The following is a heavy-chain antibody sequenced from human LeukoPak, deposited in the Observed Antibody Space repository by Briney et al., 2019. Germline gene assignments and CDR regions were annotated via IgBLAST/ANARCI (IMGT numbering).Heavy chain of an antibody. D-gene: IGHD3-9*01. CDR2: ISWEGVST. CDR1: GFTFDDYA. J-gene: IGHJ4*02. V-gene: IGHV3-43D*04. Sequence: GGSLRLSWAASGFTFDDYAMHWVRQAPGKVLEWVSLISWEGVSTYYADSVKGRFTIARDNSNNSLYLPMNSLRAEDTALYYCEKDKHRDDILTGYDYWGQGTLVTVSS. CDR3: EKDKHRDDILTGYDY.